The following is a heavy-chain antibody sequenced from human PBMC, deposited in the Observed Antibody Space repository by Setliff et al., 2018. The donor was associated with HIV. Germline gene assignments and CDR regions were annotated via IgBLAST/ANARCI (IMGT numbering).Heavy chain of an antibody. J-gene: IGHJ4*02. Sequence: SETLSLTCSVSGGPISTSSNYWGWIRQPPGKGLEWIGSIYYSGSTYYNPSLKSRVTISVDTSKSQFSLRLNSVTVADTAVYFCARSSRGSLRDLDYWGPGTLVTVSS. D-gene: IGHD2-21*02. V-gene: IGHV4-39*01. CDR1: GGPISTSSNY. CDR2: IYYSGST. CDR3: ARSSRGSLRDLDY.